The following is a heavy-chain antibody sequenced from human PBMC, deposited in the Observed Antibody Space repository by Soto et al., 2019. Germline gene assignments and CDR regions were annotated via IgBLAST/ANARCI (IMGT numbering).Heavy chain of an antibody. D-gene: IGHD6-6*01. CDR3: ARHAPLGRSSSSLRFDY. V-gene: IGHV4-39*01. CDR1: GGSISSSSYY. CDR2: IYYSGSP. Sequence: QLQLQESGPGLVKPSETLSLTCTVSGGSISSSSYYWGWIRQPPGKGLEWIGSIYYSGSPYYNPSLKSRVTISVDTSKNQFSLKLGSVTAADTAVYYCARHAPLGRSSSSLRFDYWGQGTLVTVSS. J-gene: IGHJ4*02.